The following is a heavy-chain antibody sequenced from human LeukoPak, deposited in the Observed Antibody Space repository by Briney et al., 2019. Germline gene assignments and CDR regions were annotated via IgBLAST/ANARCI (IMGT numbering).Heavy chain of an antibody. Sequence: GGSLRLSCAASGFTFSSYAMSWVRQAPGKGLEWVSAISGSGGSTYYADSVKGRFTISRDNSKNTLYLQMNSLRAEDTAVYYCAKDPGIWFGETHYYYYYMDVWGKGTTVTVSS. J-gene: IGHJ6*03. CDR1: GFTFSSYA. CDR2: ISGSGGST. V-gene: IGHV3-23*01. CDR3: AKDPGIWFGETHYYYYYMDV. D-gene: IGHD3-10*01.